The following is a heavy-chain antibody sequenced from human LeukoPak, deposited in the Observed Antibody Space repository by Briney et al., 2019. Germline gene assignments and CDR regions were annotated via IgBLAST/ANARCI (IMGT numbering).Heavy chain of an antibody. D-gene: IGHD3-22*01. CDR2: IYPGDSGT. V-gene: IGHV5-51*01. J-gene: IGHJ4*02. Sequence: GESLKISCKGSGYSFTSYWTGWVRQMPGKGLEWMGIIYPGDSGTRYSPSFQGQVTISADKSISTAYLQWSSLKASDTAMYYCARQPPLGYDSSGYNDYWGQGSLVTVSS. CDR3: ARQPPLGYDSSGYNDY. CDR1: GYSFTSYW.